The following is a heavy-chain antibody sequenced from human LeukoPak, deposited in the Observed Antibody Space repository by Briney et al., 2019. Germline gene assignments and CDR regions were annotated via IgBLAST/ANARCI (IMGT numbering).Heavy chain of an antibody. D-gene: IGHD3-22*01. CDR3: ARDRITMKVVPGSDAFDI. J-gene: IGHJ3*02. CDR2: IDPSGGST. Sequence: ASVKVSCKASGYTFTSNYMYWVRQAPGQGPEWMGIIDPSGGSTSYAQNFQGRVTMTRDTSTTTVYMELGSLRSEDTAVYYCARDRITMKVVPGSDAFDIWGQGTMVIVSS. CDR1: GYTFTSNY. V-gene: IGHV1-46*01.